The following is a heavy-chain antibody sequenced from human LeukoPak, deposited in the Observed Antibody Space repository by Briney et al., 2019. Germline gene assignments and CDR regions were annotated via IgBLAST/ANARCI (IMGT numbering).Heavy chain of an antibody. D-gene: IGHD3-9*01. CDR2: ISYDGSNK. CDR1: GFTFSSYA. Sequence: GGSLRLSCAASGFTFSSYAMHWVRQAPGKGLEWVAVISYDGSNKYYADSVKGRFTISRDNSKNTLYLQMNSLRAEDTAVYYCARAGYDILTGYSSSYYYYYMDVWGKGTTVTVSS. V-gene: IGHV3-30*04. J-gene: IGHJ6*03. CDR3: ARAGYDILTGYSSSYYYYYMDV.